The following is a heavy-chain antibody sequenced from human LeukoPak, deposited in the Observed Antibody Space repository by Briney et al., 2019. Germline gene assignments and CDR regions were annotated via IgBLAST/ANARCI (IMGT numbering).Heavy chain of an antibody. CDR1: GFTFSSYW. V-gene: IGHV3-7*03. CDR3: AKGLRIQLWSFDY. D-gene: IGHD5-18*01. Sequence: GGSLRLSCAASGFTFSSYWMSWVRQAPGKGLEWVANIKQDGSEKYYVDSVKGRFTISRDNAKNSLYLQMNSLRAEDTAVYYCAKGLRIQLWSFDYWGQGTLVTVSS. CDR2: IKQDGSEK. J-gene: IGHJ4*02.